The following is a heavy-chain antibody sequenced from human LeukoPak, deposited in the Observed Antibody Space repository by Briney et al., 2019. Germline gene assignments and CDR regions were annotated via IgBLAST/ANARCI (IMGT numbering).Heavy chain of an antibody. J-gene: IGHJ3*02. D-gene: IGHD3-3*01. CDR1: SGFLTGYF. Sequence: SETLSLTCAVYSGFLTGYFWSWIRHPPGKGLEWIGEIKDGGFTIYNPSLRSGVTISVDGSKNQFSLKLSSVTAADTAVYYCARWAYYDFRSGYYRAFDIWGQGTMVAVSS. V-gene: IGHV4-34*01. CDR2: IKDGGFT. CDR3: ARWAYYDFRSGYYRAFDI.